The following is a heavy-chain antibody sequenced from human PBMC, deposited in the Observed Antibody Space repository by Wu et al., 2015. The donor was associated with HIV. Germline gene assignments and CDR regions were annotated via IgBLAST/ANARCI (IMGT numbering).Heavy chain of an antibody. V-gene: IGHV1-2*02. D-gene: IGHD3-3*01. Sequence: AEVKKPGASVKVSCQASGYTFTDYYIHWVRQAPGQGLEWMGWINPNSGGTNYAQKFQGTVTVTRDTSIGTAYMELSRLRSDDTAVYYCARGDYANYDFWSAYPSYWGQGTLVTVSS. J-gene: IGHJ4*02. CDR2: INPNSGGT. CDR3: ARGDYANYDFWSAYPSY. CDR1: GYTFTDYY.